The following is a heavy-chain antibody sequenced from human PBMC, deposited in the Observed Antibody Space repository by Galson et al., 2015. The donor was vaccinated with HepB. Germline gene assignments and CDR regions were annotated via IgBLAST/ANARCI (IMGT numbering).Heavy chain of an antibody. V-gene: IGHV3-72*01. J-gene: IGHJ4*02. CDR1: GFTFSDHY. D-gene: IGHD2-21*01. Sequence: SLRLSCAASGFTFSDHYMDWVRQAPGMGLEWLGRTRNKPNGYTTEYAASVKGRFFISKDDSQNSLYLQMNSLKVEDTAVYYCARSSHGGDLDYWGQGTLVTVSS. CDR2: TRNKPNGYTT. CDR3: ARSSHGGDLDY.